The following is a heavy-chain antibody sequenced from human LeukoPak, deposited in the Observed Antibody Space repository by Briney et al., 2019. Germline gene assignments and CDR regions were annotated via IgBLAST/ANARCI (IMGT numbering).Heavy chain of an antibody. CDR2: IIPIFGTA. Sequence: SVKVSCKASGGTFSSYATSWVRQAPGQGLEWMGGIIPIFGTANYAQKFQGRVTITADESTSTAYMELSSLRSEDTAVYYCAIITMVRGVIITGGWFDPWGQGTLVTVSS. D-gene: IGHD3-10*01. CDR1: GGTFSSYA. CDR3: AIITMVRGVIITGGWFDP. V-gene: IGHV1-69*01. J-gene: IGHJ5*02.